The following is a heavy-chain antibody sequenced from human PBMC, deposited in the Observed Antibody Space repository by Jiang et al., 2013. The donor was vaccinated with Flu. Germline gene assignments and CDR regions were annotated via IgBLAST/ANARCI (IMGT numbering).Heavy chain of an antibody. J-gene: IGHJ6*02. CDR2: IYYSGST. D-gene: IGHD3-10*01. CDR1: GGSISSYY. CDR3: ARVDYCGSGTSPQGMDV. V-gene: IGHV4-59*01. Sequence: LLKSSEILSLTCSVSGGSISSYYWSWIRQPPGKGLEWIGYIYYSGSTNYNPSLKSRVTISVDTSKNQFSLRLTSVTAADTAVYYCARVDYCGSGTSPQGMDVWGQGTTVTVSS.